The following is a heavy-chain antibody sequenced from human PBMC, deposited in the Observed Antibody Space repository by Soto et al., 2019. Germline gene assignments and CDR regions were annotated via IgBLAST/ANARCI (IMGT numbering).Heavy chain of an antibody. Sequence: VQLVESGGGLVQPGGSLRLSCVVSGFSLSRNWVHWFRQAPGKGLVWVSRINTDGTTITYADSVKGRFTISRDNAKNTLYLQMNSLRADDTGVYYCARGGYDILTGYPYYYYYGMDVWGQGTTVTVSS. CDR1: GFSLSRNW. CDR3: ARGGYDILTGYPYYYYYGMDV. D-gene: IGHD3-9*01. V-gene: IGHV3-74*01. J-gene: IGHJ6*02. CDR2: INTDGTTI.